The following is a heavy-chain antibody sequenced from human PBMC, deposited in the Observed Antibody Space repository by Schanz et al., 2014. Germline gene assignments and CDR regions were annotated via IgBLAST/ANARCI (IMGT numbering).Heavy chain of an antibody. J-gene: IGHJ4*02. CDR2: ITSGSAK. CDR1: GFTFRDYQ. Sequence: QVQLVESGGGLVKPGGSLRLSCTASGFTFRDYQMTWIRQAPGKGLEWVSYITSGSAKFYADSVKGRFTISRDNAKNSLYLQMNSLRSEDTAIYFCARDQASTHWGQGTPVTVSS. CDR3: ARDQASTH. V-gene: IGHV3-11*04.